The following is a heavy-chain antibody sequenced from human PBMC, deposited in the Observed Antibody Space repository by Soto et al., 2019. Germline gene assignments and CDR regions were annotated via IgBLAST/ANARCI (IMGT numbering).Heavy chain of an antibody. CDR3: SRIAPPLSRAASNNFDH. CDR2: INAGNGNT. J-gene: IGHJ4*02. CDR1: GYTFTSYA. Sequence: QVQLVQSGAEVKKPGASVKVSCKASGYTFTSYAIHWVRQAPGQRLEWMGWINAGNGNTKYSQKFQGRVTITRDTSASTAYMELSSLRSEDTAVYYCSRIAPPLSRAASNNFDHWGQGTLVTVS. V-gene: IGHV1-3*01. D-gene: IGHD6-6*01.